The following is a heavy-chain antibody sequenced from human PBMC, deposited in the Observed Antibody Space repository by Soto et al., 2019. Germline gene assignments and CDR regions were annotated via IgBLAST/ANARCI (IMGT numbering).Heavy chain of an antibody. D-gene: IGHD6-13*01. CDR3: ARDLDSSSWYDY. J-gene: IGHJ4*02. Sequence: WASVKVSCKASGYTFTGYYMHWVRQAPGQGLEWMGWINPNSGGTNYAQKFQGRVTMTRDTSISTAYMELSRLRSDDTAVYYCARDLDSSSWYDYWGQGTLVTVSS. CDR2: INPNSGGT. CDR1: GYTFTGYY. V-gene: IGHV1-2*02.